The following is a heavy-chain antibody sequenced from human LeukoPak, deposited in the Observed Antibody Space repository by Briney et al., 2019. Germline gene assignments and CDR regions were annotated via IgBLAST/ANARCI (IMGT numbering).Heavy chain of an antibody. CDR3: AKAHSSSWYAGVGY. J-gene: IGHJ4*02. CDR1: GFTFDDYA. Sequence: PGGSLRLSCAASGFTFDDYAMHWVRQAPGKGLEWVSGISWNSGSIGYADSVKGRFTISRDNAKNSLYLQMNSLRTEDTALYYCAKAHSSSWYAGVGYWGQGTLVTVSS. D-gene: IGHD6-13*01. V-gene: IGHV3-9*01. CDR2: ISWNSGSI.